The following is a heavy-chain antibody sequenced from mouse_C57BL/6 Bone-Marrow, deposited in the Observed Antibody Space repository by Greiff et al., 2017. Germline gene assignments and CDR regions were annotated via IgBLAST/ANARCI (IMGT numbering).Heavy chain of an antibody. CDR2: IDPNSGGT. CDR3: ARGDYYGSSGGFAY. J-gene: IGHJ3*01. V-gene: IGHV1-72*01. D-gene: IGHD1-1*01. CDR1: GYTFTSYW. Sequence: QVQLKQPGAELVKPGASVKLSCKASGYTFTSYWMHWVKQRPGRGLEWIGRIDPNSGGTKYNEKFKSKATLTVDKPSSTAYMQLSSLTSEDSAVYYCARGDYYGSSGGFAYWGQGTLVTVSA.